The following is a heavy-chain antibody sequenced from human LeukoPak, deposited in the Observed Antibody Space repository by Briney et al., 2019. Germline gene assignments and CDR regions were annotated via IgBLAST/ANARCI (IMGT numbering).Heavy chain of an antibody. V-gene: IGHV1-2*02. CDR2: INPNSGGT. CDR3: ARESRGRRSSGWYSGNY. CDR1: GYTFTGYY. J-gene: IGHJ4*02. Sequence: ATVKVSCKASGYTFTGYYMHWVRQAPGQGLEWMGWINPNSGGTNYAQKFQGRVTMTRDTSISTAYMELSRLRSDDTAVYYCARESRGRRSSGWYSGNYWGQGTLVTVSS. D-gene: IGHD6-19*01.